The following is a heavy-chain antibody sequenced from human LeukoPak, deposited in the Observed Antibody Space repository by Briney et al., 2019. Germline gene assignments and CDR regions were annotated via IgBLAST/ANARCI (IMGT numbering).Heavy chain of an antibody. V-gene: IGHV3-30*03. J-gene: IGHJ4*02. CDR3: ARANYYDSSGYPTPFDY. CDR2: ISYDGSNK. D-gene: IGHD3-22*01. Sequence: GGSLRLSCAASGFTFSSYDMHWVRQAPGKGLEWVAVISYDGSNKYYADSVKGRFTISRDNSKNTLYLQMNSLRAEDTAVYYCARANYYDSSGYPTPFDYWGQGTLVTVSS. CDR1: GFTFSSYD.